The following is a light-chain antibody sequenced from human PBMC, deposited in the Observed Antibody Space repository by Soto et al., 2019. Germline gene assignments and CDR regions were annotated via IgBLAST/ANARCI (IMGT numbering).Light chain of an antibody. CDR1: SSDVGGYNY. Sequence: QSVLTQPASVSGSPGQSITISCTGTSSDVGGYNYVSWYQQHPGKAPKLMIYEVSNRPSGVSNRFSGSKSGNTASLTISGLQAEDEADYYCSSYTSSSTPVVFGGGTQGTVL. V-gene: IGLV2-14*01. CDR3: SSYTSSSTPVV. J-gene: IGLJ2*01. CDR2: EVS.